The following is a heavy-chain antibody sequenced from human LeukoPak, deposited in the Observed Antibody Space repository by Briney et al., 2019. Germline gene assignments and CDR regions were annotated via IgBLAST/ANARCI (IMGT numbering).Heavy chain of an antibody. V-gene: IGHV3-21*06. Sequence: PGESLRLSCTASGFTFSDYDMNWVRLAPGQGLELVSSISGRSSHMYYSDSAKGRFTISRDNAKNSLYVQMNSLRAEDTAVYYCARAFPPLRTSAAGDFWGQGTLVTVPS. D-gene: IGHD6-25*01. J-gene: IGHJ4*02. CDR3: ARAFPPLRTSAAGDF. CDR2: ISGRSSHM. CDR1: GFTFSDYD.